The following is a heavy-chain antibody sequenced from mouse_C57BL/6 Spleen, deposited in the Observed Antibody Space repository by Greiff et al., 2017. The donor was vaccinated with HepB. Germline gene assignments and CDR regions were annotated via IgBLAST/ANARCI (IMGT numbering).Heavy chain of an antibody. CDR3: TERSRNYYYFDY. Sequence: LQQSGAELVRPGASVTLSCKASGYTFTDYEMHWVKQTPVHGLEWIGAIDPETGGTAYNQKFKGKAILTADKSSSTAYMELRSLTSEDSAVYYCTERSRNYYYFDYWGQGTTLTVSS. J-gene: IGHJ2*01. V-gene: IGHV1-15*01. CDR2: IDPETGGT. D-gene: IGHD1-1*01. CDR1: GYTFTDYE.